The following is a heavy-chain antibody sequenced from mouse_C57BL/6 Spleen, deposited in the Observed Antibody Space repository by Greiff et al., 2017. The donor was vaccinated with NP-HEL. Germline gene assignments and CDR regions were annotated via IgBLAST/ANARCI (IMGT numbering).Heavy chain of an antibody. CDR1: GFTFSSYA. V-gene: IGHV5-4*01. CDR2: ISDGGSYT. J-gene: IGHJ1*03. CDR3: ARDDYDGYWYFDV. Sequence: EVKLVESGGGLVKPGGSLKLSCAASGFTFSSYAMSWVRQTPEKRLEWVATISDGGSYTYYPANVKGRFTISRANAKNNLYLQMSHLKSEDTAMYYCARDDYDGYWYFDVWGTGTTVTVSS. D-gene: IGHD2-4*01.